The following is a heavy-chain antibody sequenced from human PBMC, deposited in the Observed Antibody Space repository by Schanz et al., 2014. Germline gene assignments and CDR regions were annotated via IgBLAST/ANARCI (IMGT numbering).Heavy chain of an antibody. CDR3: ARARYTGYDCSGY. CDR1: GYTFTSYY. CDR2: IDPNGGAT. D-gene: IGHD5-12*01. V-gene: IGHV1-2*02. Sequence: QVQLVQSGAEVKKPGASVKVSCKASGYTFTSYYMYWVRQAPGQGLEWVGWIDPNGGATNHAQMLQGRVTLTSDTSISPAFMELSGLTSDDTATYFCARARYTGYDCSGYWGQGTLLIVSS. J-gene: IGHJ4*02.